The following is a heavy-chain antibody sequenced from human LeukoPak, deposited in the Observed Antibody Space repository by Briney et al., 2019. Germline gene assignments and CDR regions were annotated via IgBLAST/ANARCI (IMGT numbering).Heavy chain of an antibody. CDR3: AREGTSGTHLNWFDP. D-gene: IGHD1-1*01. J-gene: IGHJ5*02. V-gene: IGHV4-59*01. Sequence: PSETLSLICTVSGGSISSYYWSWIRQPPGKGLEWIGHIYGSGSTNYNPSLKSRVTLSVDTSKNQFSLKLSSVTAGDTAVYYCAREGTSGTHLNWFDPWGQGTLVTVSS. CDR2: IYGSGST. CDR1: GGSISSYY.